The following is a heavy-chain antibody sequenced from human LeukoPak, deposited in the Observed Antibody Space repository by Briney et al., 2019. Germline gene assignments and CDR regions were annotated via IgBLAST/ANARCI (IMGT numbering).Heavy chain of an antibody. J-gene: IGHJ3*02. Sequence: SETLSLTCTVSGGSISSFYWSWIRQSPGKGLEWIGYIYYSGSSNCNPSLKRRVTISEDTSKNQFSLKLSSVTAADTAVYYCARVLGYCSGGNCYGAFDIWGQGTMVTVSS. D-gene: IGHD2-15*01. CDR1: GGSISSFY. CDR3: ARVLGYCSGGNCYGAFDI. CDR2: IYYSGSS. V-gene: IGHV4-59*01.